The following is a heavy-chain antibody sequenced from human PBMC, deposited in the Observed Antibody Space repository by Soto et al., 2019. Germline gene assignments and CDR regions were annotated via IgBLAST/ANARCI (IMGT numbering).Heavy chain of an antibody. CDR3: ARAPGHYFDY. J-gene: IGHJ4*02. V-gene: IGHV4-30-2*01. CDR1: GGSISSGGYS. Sequence: SETLSLTCAVSGGSISSGGYSWSWIRQPPGKGLEWIGYIYHSGSTYYNPSLKSRVTISVDRSKNQFSLKLSSVTAADTAVYYCARAPGHYFDYWGQGTLVTVSS. CDR2: IYHSGST.